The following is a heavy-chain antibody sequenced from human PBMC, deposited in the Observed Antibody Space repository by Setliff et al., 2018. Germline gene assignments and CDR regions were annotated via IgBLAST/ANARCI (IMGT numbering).Heavy chain of an antibody. CDR1: GFTFNTYW. CDR3: AREAVAGTESLDY. J-gene: IGHJ4*02. Sequence: GGSLRLSCAGSGFTFNTYWMTWVRQAPGKGLEWVSSISSSSSYIYYADSVKGRFTISRDNAKNSLYLQMNSLRAEDTAVYYCAREAVAGTESLDYWGQGTLVTVSS. V-gene: IGHV3-21*01. CDR2: ISSSSSYI. D-gene: IGHD6-19*01.